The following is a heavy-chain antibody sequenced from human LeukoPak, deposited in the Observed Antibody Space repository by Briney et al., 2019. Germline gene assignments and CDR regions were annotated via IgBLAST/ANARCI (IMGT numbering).Heavy chain of an antibody. CDR2: IRYDGSNK. V-gene: IGHV3-30*02. Sequence: PGGSLRLSCAASGFTFSSYGMHWVRQAPGKGLEWVAFIRYDGSNKYYAGSVKGRFTISRDNSKNTLYLQMNSLRAEDTAVYYCVKDYYDSSGYLGTNFDYWGQGTLVTVSS. J-gene: IGHJ4*02. D-gene: IGHD3-22*01. CDR1: GFTFSSYG. CDR3: VKDYYDSSGYLGTNFDY.